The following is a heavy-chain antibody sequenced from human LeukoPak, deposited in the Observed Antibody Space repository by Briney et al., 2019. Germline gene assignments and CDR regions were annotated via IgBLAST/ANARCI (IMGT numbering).Heavy chain of an antibody. J-gene: IGHJ4*02. V-gene: IGHV3-30*18. CDR2: ISYDGSNK. D-gene: IGHD6-13*01. CDR3: AKAYYSSSWYCDY. CDR1: GFTFSSYG. Sequence: GGPLRLSCAPSGFTFSSYGMHGVRQAPGKGREWVAVISYDGSNKYYADSVKGRFTISRDNSKNTLYLQMNSLRAEDTAVYYCAKAYYSSSWYCDYWGQGTLVTVSS.